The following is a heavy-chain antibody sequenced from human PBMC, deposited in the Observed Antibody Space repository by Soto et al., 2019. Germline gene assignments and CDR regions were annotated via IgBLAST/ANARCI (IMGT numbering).Heavy chain of an antibody. CDR3: ARGYLDSYYYYMDV. J-gene: IGHJ6*03. Sequence: SETLSLTCAVYGGSFSGYYWSWIRQPPGKGQEWIGEINHSGSTNYNPSLKSRVTISVDTSKNQFSLNLSSVTAADTAVYYCARGYLDSYYYYMDVWGKGTTVTVSS. CDR2: INHSGST. CDR1: GGSFSGYY. D-gene: IGHD1-1*01. V-gene: IGHV4-34*01.